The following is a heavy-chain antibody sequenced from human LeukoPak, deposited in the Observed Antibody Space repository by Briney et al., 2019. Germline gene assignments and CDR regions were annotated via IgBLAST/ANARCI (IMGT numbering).Heavy chain of an antibody. CDR1: GYTLTELS. CDR2: FDPEDGET. J-gene: IGHJ4*02. CDR3: ATLPPYYDSSLGSFDY. V-gene: IGHV1-24*01. Sequence: ASVKVSCKVSGYTLTELSMHWVRQAPGKGLEWMGGFDPEDGETIYAQKFQGRVTMTEDTSTDTAYMELSSLRSEDTAVYYCATLPPYYDSSLGSFDYWGQGTLVTVSS. D-gene: IGHD3-22*01.